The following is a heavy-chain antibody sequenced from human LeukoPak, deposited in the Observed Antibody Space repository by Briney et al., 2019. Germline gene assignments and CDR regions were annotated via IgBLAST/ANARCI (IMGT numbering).Heavy chain of an antibody. J-gene: IGHJ6*04. CDR3: AKDPYSSGWYGMDV. CDR1: GFTLSSYG. D-gene: IGHD6-19*01. V-gene: IGHV3-30*18. CDR2: IPYDGSNK. Sequence: PRRSLRLSCAASGFTLSSYGVHSVRQAPGKGLGWVAVIPYDGSNKYYADSVKGRSTISRDNSKNTLYLQMSSLRAEDTAVYYCAKDPYSSGWYGMDVWGKGTPVTVSS.